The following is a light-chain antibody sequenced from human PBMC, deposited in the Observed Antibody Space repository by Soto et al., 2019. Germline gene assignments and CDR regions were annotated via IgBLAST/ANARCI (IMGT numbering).Light chain of an antibody. CDR1: QSVSSSY. CDR2: GAS. CDR3: HQYGSSRLT. Sequence: EIVLTQSPGTLSLSPGERATLSCRASQSVSSSYLAWYQQKPGQAPRLLIYGASSRATGIPDRFSGSGSGTDVSLTFSSMEPEDFSVYYCHQYGSSRLTFGGGTKVEIK. V-gene: IGKV3-20*01. J-gene: IGKJ4*01.